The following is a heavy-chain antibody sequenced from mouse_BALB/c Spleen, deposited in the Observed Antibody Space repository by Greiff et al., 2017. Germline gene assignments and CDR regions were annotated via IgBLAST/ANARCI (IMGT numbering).Heavy chain of an antibody. CDR3: ARGDGYYGGSEAMDY. Sequence: QVHVKQSGAELAKPGASVKMSCKASGYTFTSYWMHWVKQRPGQGLEWIGYINPSTGYTEYNQKFKDKATLTADKSSSTAYMQLSSLTSEDSAVYYCARGDGYYGGSEAMDYWGQGTSVTVSS. CDR1: GYTFTSYW. J-gene: IGHJ4*01. D-gene: IGHD2-3*01. CDR2: INPSTGYT. V-gene: IGHV1-7*01.